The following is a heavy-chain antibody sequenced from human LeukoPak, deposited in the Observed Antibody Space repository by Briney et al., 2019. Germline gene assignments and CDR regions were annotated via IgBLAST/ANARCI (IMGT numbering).Heavy chain of an antibody. Sequence: SETLSLTCTVSGGSISSYYWSWIRQPAGKGLEWIGRIYTSGSTNYNPSLKSRVTISVDTSKNQFSLKLSSVTAADTAVYYCARAGYCSGGSCYSVPFFDYWGQGTLVTVSS. CDR2: IYTSGST. CDR1: GGSISSYY. J-gene: IGHJ4*02. D-gene: IGHD2-15*01. V-gene: IGHV4-4*07. CDR3: ARAGYCSGGSCYSVPFFDY.